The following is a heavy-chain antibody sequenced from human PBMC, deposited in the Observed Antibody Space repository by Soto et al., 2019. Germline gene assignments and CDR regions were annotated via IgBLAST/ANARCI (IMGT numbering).Heavy chain of an antibody. CDR2: MNPNSGNT. V-gene: IGHV1-8*02. CDR3: ARGVIEYSSSWYDFDY. Sequence: ASVKVSCKASAGTFSSYAISWVRQATGQGLEWMGWMNPNSGNTGYAQKFQGRVTMTRNTSISTAYMELSSLRSEDTAVYYCARGVIEYSSSWYDFDYWG. J-gene: IGHJ4*01. D-gene: IGHD6-13*01. CDR1: AGTFSSYA.